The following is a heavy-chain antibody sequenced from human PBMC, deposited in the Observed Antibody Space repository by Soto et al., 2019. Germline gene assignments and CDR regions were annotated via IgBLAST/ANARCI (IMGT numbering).Heavy chain of an antibody. J-gene: IGHJ6*03. CDR1: GYTFTSYG. CDR3: ARAGGYDLYYYYYYMDV. D-gene: IGHD5-12*01. V-gene: IGHV1-18*01. CDR2: ISSYNGNT. Sequence: QVQLVQSGAEVKKPGASVKVSCKASGYTFTSYGISWVRQAPGQGLEWMGWISSYNGNTNYAQKLQGRVTMTTDTYTSTAYMELRSLISDDTAVYYCARAGGYDLYYYYYYMDVWGKGTTVTVSS.